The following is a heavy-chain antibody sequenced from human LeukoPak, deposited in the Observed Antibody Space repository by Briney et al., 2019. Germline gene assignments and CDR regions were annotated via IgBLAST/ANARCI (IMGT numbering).Heavy chain of an antibody. CDR1: GFTFSSYE. Sequence: GGSLRLSCAVSGFTFSSYEMNWVRQAPGKGLEWVSYISSSGSTIYYADSVKGRFTISRDNAKNSLYLQMNSLRAEDTAVYYCARDLRASRSRVFDFWGQGTLVTVSS. CDR3: ARDLRASRSRVFDF. V-gene: IGHV3-48*03. J-gene: IGHJ4*02. CDR2: ISSSGSTI.